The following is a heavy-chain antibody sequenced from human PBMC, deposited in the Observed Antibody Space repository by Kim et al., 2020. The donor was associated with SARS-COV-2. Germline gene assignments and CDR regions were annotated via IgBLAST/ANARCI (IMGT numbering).Heavy chain of an antibody. D-gene: IGHD6-19*01. J-gene: IGHJ6*02. Sequence: ASVKVSCKASGYTFTSYGISWVRQAPGQGLEWMGWISAYNGNTNYAQKLQGRVTMTTDTSTSTAYMELRSLRSDDTAVYYCAIQRMYSSGWYRSYYYGMDVWGQGTTVTVSS. CDR3: AIQRMYSSGWYRSYYYGMDV. CDR1: GYTFTSYG. CDR2: ISAYNGNT. V-gene: IGHV1-18*01.